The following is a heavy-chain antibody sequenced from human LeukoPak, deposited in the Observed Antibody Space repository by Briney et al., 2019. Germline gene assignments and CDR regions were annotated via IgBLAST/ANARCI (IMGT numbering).Heavy chain of an antibody. CDR3: ARGPVGQFSLIGEWDY. V-gene: IGHV1-2*02. CDR1: GYTFTGYY. J-gene: IGHJ4*02. Sequence: GASVKVSCKASGYTFTGYYMHWVRQAPGQGLEWMGWINPNSGGTNYAQKFQGRVTMTRDTSISTAYMELSRLRSDDTAVYYCARGPVGQFSLIGEWDYWGQGTLVTVSS. D-gene: IGHD3-3*01. CDR2: INPNSGGT.